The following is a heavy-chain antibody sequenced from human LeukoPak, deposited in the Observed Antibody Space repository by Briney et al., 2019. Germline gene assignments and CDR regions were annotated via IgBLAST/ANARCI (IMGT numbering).Heavy chain of an antibody. CDR2: ISGSGGST. CDR3: AKQVTAIGFEYFQH. D-gene: IGHD2-21*02. V-gene: IGHV3-23*01. Sequence: GGSLRLSCAASGFTFSSYAMSWVRPAPGKGLEWVSAISGSGGSTYYADSVKGRFTISRDNSKNTLYLQMNSLRAEDTAVYYCAKQVTAIGFEYFQHWGQGTLVTVSS. CDR1: GFTFSSYA. J-gene: IGHJ1*01.